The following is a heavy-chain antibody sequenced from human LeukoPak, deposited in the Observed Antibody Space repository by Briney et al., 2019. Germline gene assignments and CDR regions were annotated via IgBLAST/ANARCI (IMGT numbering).Heavy chain of an antibody. CDR2: ISYDGSNK. D-gene: IGHD4-17*01. Sequence: PGGSLRLSCAASGFTYSSYAMHWVRQGPGKGLEWVAVISYDGSNKYYADSVKGRFTISRDNSKNTLYLQMNSLRAEDTAVYYCARDPRFDYGDYLFDYWGQGTLVTVSS. CDR3: ARDPRFDYGDYLFDY. J-gene: IGHJ4*02. CDR1: GFTYSSYA. V-gene: IGHV3-30-3*01.